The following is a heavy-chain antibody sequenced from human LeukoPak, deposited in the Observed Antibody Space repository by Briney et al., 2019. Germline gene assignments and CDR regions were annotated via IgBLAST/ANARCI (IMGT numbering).Heavy chain of an antibody. CDR1: GFTFSSYW. V-gene: IGHV3-7*01. J-gene: IGHJ4*02. CDR2: IKQDGSEK. D-gene: IGHD3-22*01. Sequence: PGGSLRLSCAASGFTFSSYWMSWVRQAPGKGLEWVANIKQDGSEKYYVDSVKGRSTISRDNAKNSLYLQMNSLRAEDTAVYYCARGDSSGYYFSLDYWGQGTLVTVSS. CDR3: ARGDSSGYYFSLDY.